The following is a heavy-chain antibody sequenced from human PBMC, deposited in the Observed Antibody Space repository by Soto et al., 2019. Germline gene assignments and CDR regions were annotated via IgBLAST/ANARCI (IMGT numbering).Heavy chain of an antibody. CDR2: IVVGSGNT. CDR3: AARSKSTESFQP. CDR1: GFTFTNSA. Sequence: SVKVSCKASGFTFTNSAMQWVRQARGQRLEWIGWIVVGSGNTYYAQKFQERVTITRDMATNTVHMELSSLTSEDTAVYYCAARSKSTESFQPWGQGTLVTVSS. J-gene: IGHJ1*01. V-gene: IGHV1-58*02.